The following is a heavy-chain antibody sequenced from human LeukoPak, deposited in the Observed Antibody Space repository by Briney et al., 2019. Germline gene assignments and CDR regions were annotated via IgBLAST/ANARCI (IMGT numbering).Heavy chain of an antibody. CDR3: ARDRGTNIVTAGLRPGYIDC. D-gene: IGHD2-21*02. CDR1: GFTFKTYG. J-gene: IGHJ4*02. V-gene: IGHV3-33*01. CDR2: MWYDGSNK. Sequence: PGGSLRLSCAAAGFTFKTYGMHWLRQAPGKGPEWVALMWYDGSNKYYADSVKGRFTISRDNSRDTLFLQMNSLRVEDSAVYYCARDRGTNIVTAGLRPGYIDCWGQGTLVTVSS.